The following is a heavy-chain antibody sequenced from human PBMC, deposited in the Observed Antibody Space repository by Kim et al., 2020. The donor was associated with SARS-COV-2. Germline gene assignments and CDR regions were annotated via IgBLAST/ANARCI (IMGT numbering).Heavy chain of an antibody. J-gene: IGHJ4*02. CDR3: AKEGGH. Sequence: ASVKVSCKASGFTFTFYSMHWVRQAPGQGLEWMGMINRSGGGTNYAQQFQGRVTMTGDTSTNTVYMELSSLRSDDTAVYYCAKEGGHWGQGTLVTVSS. CDR2: INRSGGGT. V-gene: IGHV1-46*01. CDR1: GFTFTFYS. D-gene: IGHD3-16*01.